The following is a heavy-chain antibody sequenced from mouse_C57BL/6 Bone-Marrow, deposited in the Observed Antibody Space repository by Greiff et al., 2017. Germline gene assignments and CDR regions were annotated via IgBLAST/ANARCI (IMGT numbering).Heavy chain of an antibody. J-gene: IGHJ4*01. CDR3: ARDDYDDYYYAMDY. D-gene: IGHD2-4*01. V-gene: IGHV3-6*01. Sequence: EVQRVESGPGLVKPSQSLSLTCSVTGYSITSGYYWNWIRQFPGNKLEWMGYISYDGSNNYNPSLKNRISITRDTSKNQFFLKLNSVTTEDTATYYCARDDYDDYYYAMDYWGQGTSVTVSS. CDR1: GYSITSGYY. CDR2: ISYDGSN.